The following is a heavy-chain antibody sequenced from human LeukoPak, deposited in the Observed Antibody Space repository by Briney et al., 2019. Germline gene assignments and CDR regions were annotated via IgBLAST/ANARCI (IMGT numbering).Heavy chain of an antibody. CDR2: IYYSGST. CDR1: GGSISSSSYY. D-gene: IGHD6-6*01. J-gene: IGHJ4*02. V-gene: IGHV4-39*01. Sequence: SETLSLTCTVSGGSISSSSYYWGWIRQPPGKGLEWIGSIYYSGSTYYNPSLKSRVTISVDTSKNQCSLKLSSVTAADTAVYYCARRSAFEYSSSSTGFDYWGQGTLVTVSS. CDR3: ARRSAFEYSSSSTGFDY.